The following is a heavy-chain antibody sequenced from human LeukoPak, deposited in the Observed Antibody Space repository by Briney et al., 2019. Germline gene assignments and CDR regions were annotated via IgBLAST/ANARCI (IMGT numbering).Heavy chain of an antibody. V-gene: IGHV4-61*02. J-gene: IGHJ6*03. D-gene: IGHD4-17*01. CDR1: GDSMRSDSYF. Sequence: SETLSLTCTVSGDSMRSDSYFWSWIRQPAGKGLEWIGRSYSSGNTYYNTSLESRVTISLDTPRNQFSLKVSSVTAADTAVYYCATARADYGDYNSFYYMDVWGKGTTVTVSS. CDR2: SYSSGNT. CDR3: ATARADYGDYNSFYYMDV.